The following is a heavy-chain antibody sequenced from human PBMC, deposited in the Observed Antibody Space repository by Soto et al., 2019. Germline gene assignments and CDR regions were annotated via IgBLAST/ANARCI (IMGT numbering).Heavy chain of an antibody. V-gene: IGHV4-31*03. CDR2: IYYSGST. J-gene: IGHJ4*02. CDR1: GGSISSGGYY. D-gene: IGHD5-18*01. CDR3: ARSGYSYGPNPLLY. Sequence: QVQLQESGPGLVKPSQTLSLTCTVSGGSISSGGYYWSWIRQHPGKGLEWIGYIYYSGSTYYNPSLKSRVTISVETSMTQCSLKLSSVPAADTAVYYCARSGYSYGPNPLLYWGQGTLVTVSS.